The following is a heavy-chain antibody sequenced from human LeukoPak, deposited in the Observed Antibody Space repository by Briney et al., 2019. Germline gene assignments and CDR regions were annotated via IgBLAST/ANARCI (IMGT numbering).Heavy chain of an antibody. Sequence: PGGSLRLSCAASGFTFSTYSMNWIRQSPGKGLEWIGFISYNGDTDSNPSLKSRVTISVDTSKNQFSLNLSSVTTADTGVYYCARGAGSGWPRPAFDLWGLGTLVTVSS. CDR2: ISYNGDT. D-gene: IGHD6-19*01. CDR3: ARGAGSGWPRPAFDL. J-gene: IGHJ5*01. V-gene: IGHV4-59*01. CDR1: GFTFSTYS.